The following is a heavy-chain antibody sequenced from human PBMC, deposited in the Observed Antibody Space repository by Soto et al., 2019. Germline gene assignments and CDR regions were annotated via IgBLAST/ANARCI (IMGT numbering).Heavy chain of an antibody. CDR3: AKDLLEGYCSSTSCHNYYYYYGMDV. CDR1: GFTFSSYG. V-gene: IGHV3-30*18. D-gene: IGHD2-2*01. J-gene: IGHJ6*02. Sequence: PEGSLRLSCAASGFTFSSYGMHWVRQAPGKGLEWVAVISYDGSNKYYADSVKGRFTISRDNSKNTLYLQMNSLRAEDTAVYYCAKDLLEGYCSSTSCHNYYYYYGMDVWGQGTTVTVSS. CDR2: ISYDGSNK.